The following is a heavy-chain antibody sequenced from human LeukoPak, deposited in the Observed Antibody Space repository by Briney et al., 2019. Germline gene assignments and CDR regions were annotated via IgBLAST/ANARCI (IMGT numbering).Heavy chain of an antibody. D-gene: IGHD2-15*01. CDR2: IKTDGSTT. CDR3: ARGNQRLPRSTPDY. J-gene: IGHJ4*02. CDR1: GFTFSSSW. V-gene: IGHV3-74*01. Sequence: PGGSLRLSCAVSGFTFSSSWMHWVRQAPGKGLVWVSHIKTDGSTTAYADSVKGRFTISRDNAKNTLYLQMNSLRAEDTGVYYCARGNQRLPRSTPDYWGQRTLVTVSS.